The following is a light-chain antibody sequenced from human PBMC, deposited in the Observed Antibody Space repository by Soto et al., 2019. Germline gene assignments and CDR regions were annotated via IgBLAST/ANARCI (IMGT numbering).Light chain of an antibody. Sequence: IVMTQSPATLSVSPGERATFSCRASQNIYSNIAWYQQRPGQAPRLLIYRASTRATGVPASFSGSGSGTEFTLTISSLQSEDFAVYYCQQYNKWPRTFGQGTKVDIK. CDR2: RAS. J-gene: IGKJ1*01. CDR1: QNIYSN. V-gene: IGKV3-15*01. CDR3: QQYNKWPRT.